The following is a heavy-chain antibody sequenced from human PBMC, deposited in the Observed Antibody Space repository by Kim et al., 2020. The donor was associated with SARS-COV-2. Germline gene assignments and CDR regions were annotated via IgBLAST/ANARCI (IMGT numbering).Heavy chain of an antibody. V-gene: IGHV3-7*01. CDR3: ARSGYTYGFDY. Sequence: KYYVDSVKGRFTISRDNAKNSLYMQMNSLRAEDTAVYYCARSGYTYGFDYWGQGTLVTVSS. CDR2: K. D-gene: IGHD5-18*01. J-gene: IGHJ4*02.